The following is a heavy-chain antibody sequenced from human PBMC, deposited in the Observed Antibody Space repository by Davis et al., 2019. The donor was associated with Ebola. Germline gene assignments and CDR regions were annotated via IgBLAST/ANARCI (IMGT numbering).Heavy chain of an antibody. CDR3: ARVEMATIEGFDY. CDR2: INHSGGT. V-gene: IGHV4-34*01. Sequence: SETLSLTCTVSGGSISSYYWSWIRQPPGKGLEWIGEINHSGGTNYNPSLKSRVTISVDTSKNQFSLKLSSVTAADTAVYYCARVEMATIEGFDYWGQGTLVTVSS. J-gene: IGHJ4*02. CDR1: GGSISSYY. D-gene: IGHD5-24*01.